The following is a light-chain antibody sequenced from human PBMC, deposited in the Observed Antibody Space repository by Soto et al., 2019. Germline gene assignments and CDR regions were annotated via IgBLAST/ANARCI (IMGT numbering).Light chain of an antibody. V-gene: IGKV4-1*01. CDR1: QSVLYSSKNKNY. J-gene: IGKJ1*01. CDR3: QQYYSSPQT. CDR2: WAS. Sequence: DIVMTQSPDYLAVSLGERATTNCKSSQSVLYSSKNKNYLAWYQQKPGQPPTLLTYWASTRESGVPDRFSGSGSGTDFTLTISSLQAEDVAVYYCQQYYSSPQTFGQGTKVEIK.